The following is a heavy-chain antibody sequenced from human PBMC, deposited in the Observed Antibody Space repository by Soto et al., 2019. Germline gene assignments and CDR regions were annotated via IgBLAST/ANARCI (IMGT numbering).Heavy chain of an antibody. D-gene: IGHD3-9*01. CDR1: GFTFSSYA. CDR3: ATYNYDILTGYVDY. V-gene: IGHV3-23*01. Sequence: GGSLRLSCAASGFTFSSYAMSWVRQAPGKGLEWVSAISGSGGSTYYADSVKGRFTIPRDNSKNTLYLQMNSLRAEDTAVYYCATYNYDILTGYVDYWGQGTLVTVSS. J-gene: IGHJ4*02. CDR2: ISGSGGST.